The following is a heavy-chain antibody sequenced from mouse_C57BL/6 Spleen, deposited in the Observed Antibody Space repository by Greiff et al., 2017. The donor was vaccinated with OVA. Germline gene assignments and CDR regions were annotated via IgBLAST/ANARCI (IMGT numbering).Heavy chain of an antibody. D-gene: IGHD2-4*01. CDR2: IDPEDGET. Sequence: EVQLVESGAELVKPGASVKLSCTASGFNIKDYYMHWVKQRPEQGLEWIGRIDPEDGETKYAPKFQGKATITADTSSNTAYLQLSSLTTEDTTVYYCASPYDYDVRSLDYWGQGTTLTVSS. J-gene: IGHJ2*01. CDR3: ASPYDYDVRSLDY. CDR1: GFNIKDYY. V-gene: IGHV14-2*01.